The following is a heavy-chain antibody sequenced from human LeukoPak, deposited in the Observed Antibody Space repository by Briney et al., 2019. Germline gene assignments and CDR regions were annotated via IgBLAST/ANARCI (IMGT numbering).Heavy chain of an antibody. CDR1: GNTFTGYF. CDR3: ARVNSTNSLGWFDP. D-gene: IGHD2-8*01. J-gene: IGHJ5*02. V-gene: IGHV1-2*02. Sequence: ASVKVSCKASGNTFTGYFLHWVRQAPGQGLEWMGWNKPNSGGANYAQKFQGRVTMTWDMSVSTAYMELTSLRSDDTAVYYCARVNSTNSLGWFDPWGQGTLVSVSS. CDR2: NKPNSGGA.